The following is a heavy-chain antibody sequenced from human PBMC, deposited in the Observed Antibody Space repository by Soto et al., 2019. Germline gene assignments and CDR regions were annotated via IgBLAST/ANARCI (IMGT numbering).Heavy chain of an antibody. V-gene: IGHV1-18*01. J-gene: IGHJ4*02. D-gene: IGHD5-18*01. CDR2: ISAYNGHT. CDR1: GYTFTSYG. Sequence: QVQLVQSGAEVKKPGASVKVSCKTSGYTFTSYGISWVRQAPGQGLEWMGWISAYNGHTNYAQKNQGRINLDPDTFPSKAFLGLGSLGSGGPAVYFCAGVSGYSYGFDYWGQGTLVTVSS. CDR3: AGVSGYSYGFDY.